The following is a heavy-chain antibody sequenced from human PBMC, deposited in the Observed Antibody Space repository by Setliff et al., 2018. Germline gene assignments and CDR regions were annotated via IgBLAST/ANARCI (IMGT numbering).Heavy chain of an antibody. J-gene: IGHJ4*02. Sequence: PGGSLRLSCAASGFTFSNYWIHWVRQPPGKGLVWVSHIKSDGSSTSYADSVKGRFTISRDNAKNTLYLQMNSLRAEDTAVYYCARGRWSSDWYLDYWGQGTLVTVSS. CDR1: GFTFSNYW. D-gene: IGHD6-19*01. CDR3: ARGRWSSDWYLDY. V-gene: IGHV3-74*01. CDR2: IKSDGSST.